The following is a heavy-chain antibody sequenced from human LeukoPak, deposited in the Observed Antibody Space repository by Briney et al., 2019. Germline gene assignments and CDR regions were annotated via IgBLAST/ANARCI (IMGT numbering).Heavy chain of an antibody. Sequence: PGGSLRLSCAASGFTFSSYAMTWVRQAPGKGLEWVSAISGSGNSTYYADSVKGRFTISRDNSKNTLYLQMNSLRGEDTAVYYCAKGPRCSSTRCDSMGAFDLWGQGTMVTVSS. CDR1: GFTFSSYA. D-gene: IGHD2-2*01. V-gene: IGHV3-23*01. J-gene: IGHJ3*01. CDR2: ISGSGNST. CDR3: AKGPRCSSTRCDSMGAFDL.